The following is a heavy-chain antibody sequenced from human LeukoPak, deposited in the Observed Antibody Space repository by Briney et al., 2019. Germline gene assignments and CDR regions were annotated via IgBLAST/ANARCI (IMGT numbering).Heavy chain of an antibody. J-gene: IGHJ4*02. CDR3: ATSQGSWPDYFDY. Sequence: GGSLRLSCAASGFTVSRNYMSWVRQAPGKGLEWVSYISTSGSSIYDADSVKGRFTISRDNAKNSLFLQMNSLRAEDTAVYYCATSQGSWPDYFDYWGQGTLVTVSS. D-gene: IGHD6-13*01. CDR1: GFTVSRNY. CDR2: ISTSGSSI. V-gene: IGHV3-11*04.